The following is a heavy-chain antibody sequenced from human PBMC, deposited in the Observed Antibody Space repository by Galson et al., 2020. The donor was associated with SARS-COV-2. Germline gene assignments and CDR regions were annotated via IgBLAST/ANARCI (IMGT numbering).Heavy chain of an antibody. D-gene: IGHD1-26*01. CDR2: VNPYNGDT. V-gene: IGHV1-2*02. Sequence: ASVKVSCKASGYTFFGYYVYWVRQAPGQGLEWMGWVNPYNGDTNYAQKFQGRVTMTSDTSTSTAYMELSGLRSDDTAVYYCARDRGRLGVFDYWGQGTLDTVSS. CDR1: GYTFFGYY. J-gene: IGHJ4*02. CDR3: ARDRGRLGVFDY.